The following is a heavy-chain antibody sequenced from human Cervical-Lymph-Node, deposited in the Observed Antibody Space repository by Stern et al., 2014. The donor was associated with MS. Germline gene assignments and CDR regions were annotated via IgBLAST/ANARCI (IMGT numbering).Heavy chain of an antibody. V-gene: IGHV3-30*04. J-gene: IGHJ4*02. CDR1: GFVFRRYA. Sequence: VQLVESGGGVVQPGRSLRLYCAASGFVFRRYALHWVRQAPGKGLGWVALISYDGRDKYYPDSVKGRFTVSRDNSNNTVDLEMNSLRLEDTAVYYCAKGGSGSYLDWGQGSLVTVSS. CDR2: ISYDGRDK. CDR3: AKGGSGSYLD. D-gene: IGHD1-26*01.